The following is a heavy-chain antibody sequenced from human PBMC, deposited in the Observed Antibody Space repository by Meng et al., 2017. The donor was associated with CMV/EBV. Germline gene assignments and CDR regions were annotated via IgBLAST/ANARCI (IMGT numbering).Heavy chain of an antibody. CDR2: ISAYNGNT. CDR1: GYTFTSYG. V-gene: IGHV1-18*01. Sequence: ASVKVSCKASGYTFTSYGISWVRQAPGQGLEWMGWISAYNGNTNYAQKLQGRVTMTTDTSTSTAYMELRSLRSDDTAVYYCARGQGDFWSGYSVYYYYGMDVWGQGTTVTVSS. D-gene: IGHD3-3*01. CDR3: ARGQGDFWSGYSVYYYYGMDV. J-gene: IGHJ6*02.